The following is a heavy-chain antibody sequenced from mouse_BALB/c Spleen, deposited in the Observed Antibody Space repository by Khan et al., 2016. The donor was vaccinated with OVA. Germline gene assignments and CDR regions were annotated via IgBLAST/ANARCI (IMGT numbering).Heavy chain of an antibody. D-gene: IGHD2-1*01. CDR2: ISSDGDYT. CDR3: ARSPYGNFAY. J-gene: IGHJ3*01. Sequence: EVNVVESGGGLVKPGGSLKLSCAASGFTFSTYAMSWVRQTPEKRLEWVATISSDGDYTYYPDNVTGRFTISRDNAKNTLYLQLRSMRSEDTAMYYWARSPYGNFAYWGQGTLVTVSA. CDR1: GFTFSTYA. V-gene: IGHV5-9-3*01.